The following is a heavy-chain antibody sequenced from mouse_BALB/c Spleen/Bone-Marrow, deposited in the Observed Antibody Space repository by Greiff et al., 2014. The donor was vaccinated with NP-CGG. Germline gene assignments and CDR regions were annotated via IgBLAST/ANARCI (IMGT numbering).Heavy chain of an antibody. J-gene: IGHJ3*01. V-gene: IGHV1-80*01. D-gene: IGHD2-1*01. CDR1: GYAFSTYW. Sequence: QVQLQQPGAELVRPGSSVKISCKASGYAFSTYWMNWVKQRPGQGLEWIGQIYPGNGNADYNGKFKDKATLTADKSSRTAYMNLSSLTSEDSAVYFCSRGGNYGTYWGQGTLVTVSA. CDR3: SRGGNYGTY. CDR2: IYPGNGNA.